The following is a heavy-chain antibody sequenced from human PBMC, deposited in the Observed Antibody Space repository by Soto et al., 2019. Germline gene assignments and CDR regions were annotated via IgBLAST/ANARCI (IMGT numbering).Heavy chain of an antibody. D-gene: IGHD6-6*01. CDR1: GYTFTSYG. Sequence: GASVKVSCKASGYTFTSYGISWVRQAPGQGLEWMGWISAYNGNTNYAQKLQGRVTMTTDTSTSTAYMELRSLRSDDTAVYYCARSYSSSSRGYWFDPWGQGTLVTVSS. CDR2: ISAYNGNT. CDR3: ARSYSSSSRGYWFDP. V-gene: IGHV1-18*01. J-gene: IGHJ5*02.